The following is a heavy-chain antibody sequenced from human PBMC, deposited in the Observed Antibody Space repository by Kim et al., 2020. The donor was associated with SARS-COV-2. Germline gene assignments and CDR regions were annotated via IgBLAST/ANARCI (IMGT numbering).Heavy chain of an antibody. V-gene: IGHV3-11*03. Sequence: GGSLRLPCAASGFTFSDYYMSWIRQAPGKGLEWVSYISSSSSYTNYADSVKGRFTISRDNAKNSLYLQMNSLRAEDTAVYYCARQILSSSWYISHYYYYGMDVWGQGTTVTVSS. J-gene: IGHJ6*02. CDR1: GFTFSDYY. CDR3: ARQILSSSWYISHYYYYGMDV. CDR2: ISSSSSYT. D-gene: IGHD6-13*01.